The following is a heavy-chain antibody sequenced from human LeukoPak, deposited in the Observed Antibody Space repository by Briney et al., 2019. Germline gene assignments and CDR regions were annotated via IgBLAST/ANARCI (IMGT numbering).Heavy chain of an antibody. J-gene: IGHJ4*02. CDR3: TTFYHEYSPY. D-gene: IGHD2/OR15-2a*01. Sequence: PGGSLRLSCAASGFIFMNAWMIWVRQAPGKGLEWVGRIKSNADGGTPDYAAPARGRFTISRDDSKSTLYLQMNSLKTEDTAVYYCTTFYHEYSPYWGRGTLVTVSS. CDR2: IKSNADGGTP. V-gene: IGHV3-15*01. CDR1: GFIFMNAW.